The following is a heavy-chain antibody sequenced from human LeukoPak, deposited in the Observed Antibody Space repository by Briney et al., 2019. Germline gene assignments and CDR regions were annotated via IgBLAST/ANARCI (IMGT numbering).Heavy chain of an antibody. D-gene: IGHD3-10*01. Sequence: SVKVSCKASGGTFSSYAISWVRQAPGQGLEWMGRIIPILGIANYAQKFQGRVTITADKSTSTAYMELSSLRSEDTAVYYCASMTYGSGSYYDNYWGQGTLVTVSS. CDR1: GGTFSSYA. V-gene: IGHV1-69*04. CDR2: IIPILGIA. CDR3: ASMTYGSGSYYDNY. J-gene: IGHJ4*02.